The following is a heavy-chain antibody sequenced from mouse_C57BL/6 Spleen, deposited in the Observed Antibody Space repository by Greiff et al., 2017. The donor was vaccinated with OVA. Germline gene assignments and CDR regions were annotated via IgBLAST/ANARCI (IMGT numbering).Heavy chain of an antibody. CDR2: IHPNSGST. J-gene: IGHJ4*01. Sequence: QVQLQQPGAELVKPGASVKLSCKASGYTFTSYWMHWVKQRPGQGLEWIGMIHPNSGSTNYNEKFKSKATLTVDKSSSTAYMQRSSLPSEDSAVYYCARGAYGSSYPYYAMDYWGQGTSVTVSS. CDR3: ARGAYGSSYPYYAMDY. CDR1: GYTFTSYW. V-gene: IGHV1-64*01. D-gene: IGHD1-1*01.